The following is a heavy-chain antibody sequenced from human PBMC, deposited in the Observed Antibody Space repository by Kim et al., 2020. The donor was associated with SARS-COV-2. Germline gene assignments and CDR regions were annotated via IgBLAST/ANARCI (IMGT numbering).Heavy chain of an antibody. CDR2: IYYSGST. CDR3: ASLYTVTTDY. D-gene: IGHD4-17*01. V-gene: IGHV4-31*02. J-gene: IGHJ4*02. Sequence: SETLSLTCTVSGGSISSGGYYWSRIRQHKGKGLEWIGYIYYSGSTNYNPSLKSRVTISVDTSKNQFSLKLSTVTAADTAVYYCASLYTVTTDYWGREPWSPSPQ. CDR1: GGSISSGGYY.